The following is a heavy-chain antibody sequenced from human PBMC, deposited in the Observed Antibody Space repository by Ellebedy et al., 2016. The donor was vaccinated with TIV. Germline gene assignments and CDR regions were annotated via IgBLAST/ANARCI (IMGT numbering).Heavy chain of an antibody. D-gene: IGHD3-3*01. V-gene: IGHV5-51*01. J-gene: IGHJ2*01. CDR3: TRQFDFWSGPYRMGADAGYFDL. Sequence: GESLKISCEGSGYSFARYWIAWVRQTPGKGLEWMGMINPGESDTRYSSSFEGQVTISADKSIHTAYLQWTSLKASDTAMYYCTRQFDFWSGPYRMGADAGYFDLWGRGTLVLVSS. CDR1: GYSFARYW. CDR2: INPGESDT.